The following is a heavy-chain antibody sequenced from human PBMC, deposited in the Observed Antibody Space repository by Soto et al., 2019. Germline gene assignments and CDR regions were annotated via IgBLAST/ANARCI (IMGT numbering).Heavy chain of an antibody. Sequence: PGGSLRLSCTASGFTFGDYAMSWVRQAPGKGLEWVGFIRSKAYGGTTEYAASVKGRFTISRDDSKSIAYLQMNSLKTEDTAVYYRTRGIAVADHDAFDIWGQGTMVTVSS. D-gene: IGHD6-19*01. CDR1: GFTFGDYA. V-gene: IGHV3-49*04. CDR2: IRSKAYGGTT. J-gene: IGHJ3*02. CDR3: TRGIAVADHDAFDI.